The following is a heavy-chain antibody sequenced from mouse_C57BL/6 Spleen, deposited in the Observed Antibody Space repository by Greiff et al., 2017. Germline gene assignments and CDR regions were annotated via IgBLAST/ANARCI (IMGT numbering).Heavy chain of an antibody. CDR3: SRHPRDDGYLSWFAD. Sequence: EVKLVESGGDLVKPGGSLKLSCAASGFTFSSYGMSWVRQTTDKRLEWVATISSGGSYTYYPDSVQGRFTISRDNAKNTLYLQMSSLKSEDTAMYYCSRHPRDDGYLSWFADWGQGTLVTVSA. V-gene: IGHV5-6*01. J-gene: IGHJ3*01. D-gene: IGHD2-3*01. CDR1: GFTFSSYG. CDR2: ISSGGSYT.